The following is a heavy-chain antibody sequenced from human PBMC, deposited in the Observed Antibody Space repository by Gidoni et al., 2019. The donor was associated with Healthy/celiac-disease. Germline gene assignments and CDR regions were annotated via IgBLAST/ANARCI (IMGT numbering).Heavy chain of an antibody. CDR2: ISSSSSYI. D-gene: IGHD2-15*01. CDR1: GFTFSSYS. CDR3: ARQVVVAVPYYFDY. V-gene: IGHV3-21*01. Sequence: EVQLVESGGGLVKPGGSLRLSCAASGFTFSSYSMNWVRQAPGKGMEWVSSISSSSSYIYYEDSVKGRFTSSRDNAKNSLYLQMNSLRAEDTAVYYCARQVVVAVPYYFDYWGQGTLVTVSS. J-gene: IGHJ4*02.